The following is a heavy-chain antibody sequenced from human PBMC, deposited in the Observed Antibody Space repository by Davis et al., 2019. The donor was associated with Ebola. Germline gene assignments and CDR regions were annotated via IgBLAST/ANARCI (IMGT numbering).Heavy chain of an antibody. CDR3: AIGWSRTKIDN. CDR1: GDSVSSGG. Sequence: PSESLSLTCAISGDSVSSGGWNWIRPSPPRGLEWLGRTYYSSKWYYDYAASVKSRISIKPDTSKNQFSLQLNSVTPEDTAVYYCAIGWSRTKIDNRGQGTLVTVSS. CDR2: TYYSSKWYY. V-gene: IGHV6-1*01. J-gene: IGHJ4*02. D-gene: IGHD1-1*01.